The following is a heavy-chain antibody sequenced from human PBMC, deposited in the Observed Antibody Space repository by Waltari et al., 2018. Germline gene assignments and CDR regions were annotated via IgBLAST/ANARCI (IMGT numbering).Heavy chain of an antibody. Sequence: QVQLVQSGAEVKKPGASVKVSCKASGYTFTGYYMHWVRQAPGQGLEWMGWINPNSGGTNYAQKFQGRVTMTRDTSISTAYMELSRLRSDDTAVYYCARDSELWWQLGMYYFDYWGQGTLVTVSS. CDR1: GYTFTGYY. CDR3: ARDSELWWQLGMYYFDY. D-gene: IGHD2-15*01. CDR2: INPNSGGT. J-gene: IGHJ4*02. V-gene: IGHV1-2*02.